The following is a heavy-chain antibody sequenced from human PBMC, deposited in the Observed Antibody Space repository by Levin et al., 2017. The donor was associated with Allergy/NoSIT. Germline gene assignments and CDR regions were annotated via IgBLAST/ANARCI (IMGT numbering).Heavy chain of an antibody. J-gene: IGHJ3*01. CDR2: IVLDGNDQ. CDR3: AKRGYCSGNTCQSHDAIDV. V-gene: IGHV3-30*18. D-gene: IGHD2-15*01. Sequence: PGGSLRLSCAASGFQFSLYGMHWVRQAPGKGLEWVALIVLDGNDQYYADSVKGRFTISRDNSKNTLYLQMSSLRENDTAIYYCAKRGYCSGNTCQSHDAIDVWGQGTLVIVSS. CDR1: GFQFSLYG.